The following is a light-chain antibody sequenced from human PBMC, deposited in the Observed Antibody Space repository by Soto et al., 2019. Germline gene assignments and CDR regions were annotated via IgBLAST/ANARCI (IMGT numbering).Light chain of an antibody. CDR3: QQYSSSLTWT. CDR2: GAS. V-gene: IGKV3-20*01. CDR1: QSVSSSY. Sequence: EIVLTQSPGTLSLSPGERATLSCRASQSVSSSYLAWYQQKPGQAPRLLIYGASSRTTGIPDRFRGSGSGTAFTLTISKLEPEDFAVYYCQQYSSSLTWTFGQGTKVEIK. J-gene: IGKJ1*01.